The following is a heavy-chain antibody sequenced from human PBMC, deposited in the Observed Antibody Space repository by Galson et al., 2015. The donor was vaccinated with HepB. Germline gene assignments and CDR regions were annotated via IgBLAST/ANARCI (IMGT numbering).Heavy chain of an antibody. CDR3: ARGESGASYEYFHNKALDV. CDR1: GDSVSSNSAA. J-gene: IGHJ6*02. Sequence: CAISGDSVSSNSAAWTWIRQSPSRGLEWLGRTYYRSKWFNDYAVSVKSRITVSADTSKNQVSLHLKSVTPGDTAAYYCARGESGASYEYFHNKALDVWGQGTTVIVSS. CDR2: TYYRSKWFN. V-gene: IGHV6-1*01. D-gene: IGHD5-12*01.